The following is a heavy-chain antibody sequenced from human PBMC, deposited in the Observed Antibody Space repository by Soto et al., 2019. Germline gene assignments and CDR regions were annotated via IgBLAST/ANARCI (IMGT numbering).Heavy chain of an antibody. J-gene: IGHJ6*02. CDR2: IYYSGST. CDR3: ARDFVVGATVGMDV. CDR1: GGYISSGGYY. D-gene: IGHD1-26*01. Sequence: SETLSLTCTVSGGYISSGGYYWSCIRQHPGKGLEWIGYIYYSGSTYYNPSLKSRVTISVDTSKNQFSLKLSSVTAADTAVYYCARDFVVGATVGMDVWGQGTTVTVSS. V-gene: IGHV4-31*03.